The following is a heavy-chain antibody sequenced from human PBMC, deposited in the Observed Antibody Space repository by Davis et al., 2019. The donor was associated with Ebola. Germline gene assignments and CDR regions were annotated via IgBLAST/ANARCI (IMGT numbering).Heavy chain of an antibody. CDR2: IWYDGSNK. D-gene: IGHD1-26*01. CDR3: ARVRRKWEPPDLYGMDV. CDR1: GFTFSSYG. Sequence: GESLKISCAASGFTFSSYGMHWVRQAPGKGLEWVAVIWYDGSNKYYADSVKGRFTISRDNSKNTLYLQMNSLRAEDTAVYYCARVRRKWEPPDLYGMDVWGQGTTVTVSS. V-gene: IGHV3-33*01. J-gene: IGHJ6*02.